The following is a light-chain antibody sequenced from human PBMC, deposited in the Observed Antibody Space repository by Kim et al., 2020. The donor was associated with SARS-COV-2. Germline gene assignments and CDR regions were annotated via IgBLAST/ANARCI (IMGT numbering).Light chain of an antibody. CDR2: GAS. CDR1: QSVTSD. Sequence: SVSPGERATLSCRASQSVTSDLAWYQQKPGQAPRLLIYGASTRATGVPARFSGSGSGTEFTLTISSLQSEDFALYYCQQYNDWWTFGQGTKVEIK. CDR3: QQYNDWWT. J-gene: IGKJ1*01. V-gene: IGKV3-15*01.